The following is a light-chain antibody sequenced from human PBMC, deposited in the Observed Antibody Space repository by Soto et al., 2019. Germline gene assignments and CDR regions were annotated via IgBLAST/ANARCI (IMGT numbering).Light chain of an antibody. Sequence: QSVLTQPPSASGTPGQRVTISCSGSSSNIGSNYVYWYQQLPGTAPKLLIYRNNQRPSGVPDRFSGSKSGTSASLAISGLRSEDEADYYCAAWDYSLSGVVFGGVTKLTVL. V-gene: IGLV1-47*01. J-gene: IGLJ2*01. CDR3: AAWDYSLSGVV. CDR2: RNN. CDR1: SSNIGSNY.